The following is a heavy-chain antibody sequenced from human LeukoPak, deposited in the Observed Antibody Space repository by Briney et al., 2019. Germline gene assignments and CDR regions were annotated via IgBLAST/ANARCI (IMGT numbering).Heavy chain of an antibody. CDR3: TTEPLAVAGTIGNY. D-gene: IGHD6-19*01. V-gene: IGHV3-15*01. Sequence: PGGSLRLSCAASGFTFSNAWTSRVRQAPGKGLEWVGRIKSKTDGGTTDYAAPAKGRFTISRDDSKNTLYLRMNSLKTEDTAVYYCTTEPLAVAGTIGNYWGQGTLVTVSS. CDR2: IKSKTDGGTT. J-gene: IGHJ4*02. CDR1: GFTFSNAW.